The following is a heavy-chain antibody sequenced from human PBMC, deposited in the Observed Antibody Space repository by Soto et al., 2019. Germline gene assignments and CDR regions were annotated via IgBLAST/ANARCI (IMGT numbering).Heavy chain of an antibody. Sequence: QVQLQESGPGLVKPSGTLSLTCAVSSGSISSSNWWSWVRQPPGKGLEWIGEIYHIGSTNYNPSLKSRVTISVDKSMNQFSLKLSSVTAADTAVYYCARDRCGGSCYHDAFDIWGQGTMVTVSS. CDR2: IYHIGST. D-gene: IGHD2-15*01. V-gene: IGHV4-4*02. CDR3: ARDRCGGSCYHDAFDI. J-gene: IGHJ3*02. CDR1: SGSISSSNW.